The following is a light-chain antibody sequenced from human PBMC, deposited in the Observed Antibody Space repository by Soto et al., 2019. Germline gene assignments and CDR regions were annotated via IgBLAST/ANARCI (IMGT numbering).Light chain of an antibody. CDR2: AAS. J-gene: IGKJ1*01. V-gene: IGKV1-27*01. CDR1: QGISNF. Sequence: DIQMTQSPSSLSASVGDRVTITCRASQGISNFLAWYQQKPGKVPKLLIYAASTLQSGVPSRFSGSGSWTDFNITISSVQPEDVATYYCKKYNSAPRTFGEGTKVEIK. CDR3: KKYNSAPRT.